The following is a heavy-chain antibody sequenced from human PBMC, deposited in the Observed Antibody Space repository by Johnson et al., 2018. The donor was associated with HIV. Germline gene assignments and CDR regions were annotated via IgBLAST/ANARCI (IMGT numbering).Heavy chain of an antibody. CDR1: GLTLSRCD. D-gene: IGHD2-2*01. Sequence: QVQLVESGGGVVQPGGSLRLSCAASGLTLSRCDMHWVRQAPGKGLEWVAFIRYDGSNKYYEDSVKGRFTISRDNSKNTLYLQMNSLRAEDTAVYYCARDGGIGSTREDAFDIWGQGTMVIVSS. CDR2: IRYDGSNK. J-gene: IGHJ3*02. V-gene: IGHV3-30*02. CDR3: ARDGGIGSTREDAFDI.